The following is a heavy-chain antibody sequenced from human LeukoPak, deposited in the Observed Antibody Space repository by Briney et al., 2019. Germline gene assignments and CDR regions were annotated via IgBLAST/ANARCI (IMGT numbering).Heavy chain of an antibody. CDR1: GFSFSSYA. CDR3: ANGGSGSYHAFDI. Sequence: GGSLRLSCAASGFSFSSYAMSWVRQAPGKGLGWGSAISGSGGSTYYAYSVKGRCTISRDNSNNTLYLQMNSLRAEDTAVYYCANGGSGSYHAFDIWGQGTMVTVSS. CDR2: ISGSGGST. D-gene: IGHD1-26*01. V-gene: IGHV3-23*01. J-gene: IGHJ3*02.